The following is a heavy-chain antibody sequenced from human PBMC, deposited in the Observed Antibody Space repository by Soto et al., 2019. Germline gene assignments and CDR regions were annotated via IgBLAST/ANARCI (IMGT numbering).Heavy chain of an antibody. CDR1: GFTFTGYY. J-gene: IGHJ5*01. V-gene: IGHV1-2*04. CDR3: ARDQGSWPYNWFDF. CDR2: INPNTGGT. D-gene: IGHD6-19*01. Sequence: QALLVQSGAELKKPGASVKVSCKASGFTFTGYYMHWVRQAPGQGPEWMGWINPNTGGTKYAQKFQGWVTMTRDTSIITAHLEVTTLSSNDTAVYYCARDQGSWPYNWFDFWGQGTLVTVSS.